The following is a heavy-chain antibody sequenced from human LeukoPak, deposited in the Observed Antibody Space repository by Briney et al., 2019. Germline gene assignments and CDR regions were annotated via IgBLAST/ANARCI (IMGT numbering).Heavy chain of an antibody. CDR1: GGTFSSYA. V-gene: IGHV1-69*13. D-gene: IGHD4-17*01. Sequence: SVKVSCKAFGGTFSSYAISWVRQAPGQGLEWMGGIIPIFGTANYAQKFQGRVTITADESTSTAYMELSSLRSEDTAVYYCAREGETVTTHWFDPWGQGTLVTVSS. CDR2: IIPIFGTA. J-gene: IGHJ5*02. CDR3: AREGETVTTHWFDP.